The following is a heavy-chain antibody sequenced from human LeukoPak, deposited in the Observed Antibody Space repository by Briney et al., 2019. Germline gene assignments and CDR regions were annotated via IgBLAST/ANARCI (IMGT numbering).Heavy chain of an antibody. V-gene: IGHV3-7*03. CDR3: AKDDAWLQYGD. Sequence: PGGSLRLSCAASGFTFSMSWMTWVRQAPGKGLEWVASINGDGSEIHCVDSVKGRFTISRDNSKGTVYLHMNSLRPEDTAVYYCAKDDAWLQYGDWGRGTLVTVSS. CDR2: INGDGSEI. J-gene: IGHJ4*02. D-gene: IGHD5-24*01. CDR1: GFTFSMSW.